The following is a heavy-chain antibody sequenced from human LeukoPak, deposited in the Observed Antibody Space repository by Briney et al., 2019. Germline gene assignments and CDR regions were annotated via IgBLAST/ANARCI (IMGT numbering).Heavy chain of an antibody. D-gene: IGHD3-3*01. Sequence: PSETLSLTCAVYGGSFSGYYWSWIRQPPGKGLEWIGEINHSGSTNYNPSLKSRVTISVDTSKNQFSLKLSSVTAADTAVYYCARGGSNYDFWSGYYIYWGQGTLVTVSS. V-gene: IGHV4-34*01. CDR2: INHSGST. J-gene: IGHJ4*02. CDR3: ARGGSNYDFWSGYYIY. CDR1: GGSFSGYY.